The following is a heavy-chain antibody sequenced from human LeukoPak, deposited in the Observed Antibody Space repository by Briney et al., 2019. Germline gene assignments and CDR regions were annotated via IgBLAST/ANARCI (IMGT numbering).Heavy chain of an antibody. J-gene: IGHJ4*02. CDR3: ARALGSNYYYFDY. CDR1: GFTFSSYS. V-gene: IGHV3-21*01. CDR2: ISSSSSYI. Sequence: PGGSLRLSCAASGFTFSSYSMNWVRQAPGKGLEWVSSISSSSSYIYYADSVKGRFTISRDNAKNSLYLQMNSLRAEDTAVYYCARALGSNYYYFDYWGQGTLVTVSS. D-gene: IGHD4-11*01.